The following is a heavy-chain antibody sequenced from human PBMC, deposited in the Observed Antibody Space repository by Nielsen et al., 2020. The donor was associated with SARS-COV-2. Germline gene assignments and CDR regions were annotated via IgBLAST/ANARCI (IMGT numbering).Heavy chain of an antibody. J-gene: IGHJ4*02. D-gene: IGHD3-10*01. CDR3: AARDYYGSTAVAF. CDR1: GGSISRGDYY. CDR2: YYSGTT. V-gene: IGHV4-30-4*01. Sequence: SETLSLTCTVSGGSISRGDYYWSWIRQPPGAGLEWIASYYSGTTYYDPSLKSRLTLSVDTSRNQLSLRLSSVTAADSAVYFCAARDYYGSTAVAFWGQGTLVTVSS.